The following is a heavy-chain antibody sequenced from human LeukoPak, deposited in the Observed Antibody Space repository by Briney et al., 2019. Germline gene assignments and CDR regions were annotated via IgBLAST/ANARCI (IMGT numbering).Heavy chain of an antibody. CDR2: IKQDGSEK. CDR1: GFTFSSYW. D-gene: IGHD2-15*01. CDR3: ARGSDSGQDAFDI. V-gene: IGHV3-7*01. J-gene: IGHJ3*02. Sequence: PGGSLRLSCAASGFTFSSYWMSWVRQAPGKGLEWVANIKQDGSEKYYVDSVKGRFTISRDNAKNTLYLQMNSLRAEDTAVYYCARGSDSGQDAFDIWGQGTMVTVSS.